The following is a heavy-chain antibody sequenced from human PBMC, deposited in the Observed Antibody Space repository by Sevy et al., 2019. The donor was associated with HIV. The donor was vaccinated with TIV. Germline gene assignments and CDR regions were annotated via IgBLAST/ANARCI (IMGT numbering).Heavy chain of an antibody. CDR1: GFAFNSYS. J-gene: IGHJ4*02. D-gene: IGHD3-3*01. Sequence: GGSLRLSCAASGFAFNSYSMIWVRQGPGKGLEWVSYINSGYTTMYYADSVRGRFTISRDNAKNSLYLQMNSLRDEDTAVYYCARVPWDGVVLADYWGQRTLVTVSS. CDR2: INSGYTTM. V-gene: IGHV3-48*02. CDR3: ARVPWDGVVLADY.